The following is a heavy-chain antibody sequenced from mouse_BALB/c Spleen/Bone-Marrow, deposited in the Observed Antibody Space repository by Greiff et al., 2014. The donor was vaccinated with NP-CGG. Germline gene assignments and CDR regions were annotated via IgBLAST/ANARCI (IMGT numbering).Heavy chain of an antibody. D-gene: IGHD2-10*02. V-gene: IGHV1-69*02. CDR3: TRKYGPLYYFDY. CDR2: IYPSDSYT. J-gene: IGHJ2*01. Sequence: QVQLKESGAELVRPGASVKLSCKAPGYTFTSYWINWVKQRPGQGLEWIGNIYPSDSYTNYNQKFKDKATLTVDKSSSTAYMQLSSPTSEDSAVYYCTRKYGPLYYFDYWGQGTTLTVSS. CDR1: GYTFTSYW.